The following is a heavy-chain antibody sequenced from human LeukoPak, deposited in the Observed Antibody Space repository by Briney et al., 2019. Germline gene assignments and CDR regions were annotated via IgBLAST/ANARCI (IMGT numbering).Heavy chain of an antibody. D-gene: IGHD3-10*01. CDR2: IYHSGST. J-gene: IGHJ5*02. CDR3: ARGPVLLWFGVRAHWFDP. Sequence: PSETLSLTCTVSGYSISRGYYWGWIRQPPGKGLEWIGSIYHSGSTYYNPSLKSRVTISVDTSKNQFSLKLSSVTAADTAVYYCARGPVLLWFGVRAHWFDPWGQGTLVTVSS. V-gene: IGHV4-38-2*02. CDR1: GYSISRGYY.